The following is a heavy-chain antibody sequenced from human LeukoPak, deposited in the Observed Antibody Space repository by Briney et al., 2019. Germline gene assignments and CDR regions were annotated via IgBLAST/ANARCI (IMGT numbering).Heavy chain of an antibody. D-gene: IGHD3-10*01. CDR1: GFTLSNYL. CDR3: ARDRGPQPYYFDY. Sequence: PGGSLKLSCAAPGFTLSNYLMHWVRQAPGKGLVWVSRINSDGSSTSYADSVKGRFTISRDNAKNTLYLQMNSLRAEDTAVYYCARDRGPQPYYFDYWGQGTLVTVSS. J-gene: IGHJ4*02. CDR2: INSDGSST. V-gene: IGHV3-74*01.